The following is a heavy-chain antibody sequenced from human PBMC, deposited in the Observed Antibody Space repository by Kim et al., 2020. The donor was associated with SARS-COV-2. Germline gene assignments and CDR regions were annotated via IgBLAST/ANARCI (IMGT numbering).Heavy chain of an antibody. CDR1: GLTFSSYA. D-gene: IGHD6-19*01. CDR3: ARTGYSSGWYLDY. Sequence: GGSLRLSCAASGLTFSSYAMSWVRQAPGKGLEWVSAISGGGSSTYYVDSVKGRFTISRDNSKNTLYLQMNSLRADDTAIYYCARTGYSSGWYLDYWGQGTLVTVSS. V-gene: IGHV3-23*01. CDR2: ISGGGSST. J-gene: IGHJ4*02.